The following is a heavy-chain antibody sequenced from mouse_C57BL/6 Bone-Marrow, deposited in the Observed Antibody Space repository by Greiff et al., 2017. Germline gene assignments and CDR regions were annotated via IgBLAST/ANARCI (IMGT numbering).Heavy chain of an antibody. CDR3: ARAQIYYYGSSYWYFDV. CDR1: GFTFSDYG. Sequence: EVQLVESGGGLVKPGGSLKLSCAASGFTFSDYGMHWVRQAPEKGLEWVAYISSGSSTIYYADTVKGRFTISRDNAKNTLFLQMTSLRSEDTAMYYCARAQIYYYGSSYWYFDVWGTGTTVTVSS. CDR2: ISSGSSTI. D-gene: IGHD1-1*01. V-gene: IGHV5-17*01. J-gene: IGHJ1*03.